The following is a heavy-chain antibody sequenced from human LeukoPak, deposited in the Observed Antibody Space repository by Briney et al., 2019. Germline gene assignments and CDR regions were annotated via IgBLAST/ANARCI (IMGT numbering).Heavy chain of an antibody. CDR2: ISTYNGDS. J-gene: IGHJ4*02. Sequence: ASVKVSCKASGYTFNSHGISWVRQAPGQGLEWMGWISTYNGDSNYAQKFQGRVTITTDTSTSTAYMELRSLRSDDTAFYYCARDDYYDSTSFYAYWGQGTLVGVSS. D-gene: IGHD3-22*01. CDR3: ARDDYYDSTSFYAY. V-gene: IGHV1-18*01. CDR1: GYTFNSHG.